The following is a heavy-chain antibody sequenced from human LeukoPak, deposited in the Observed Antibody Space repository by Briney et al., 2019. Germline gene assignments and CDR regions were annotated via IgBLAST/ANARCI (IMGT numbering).Heavy chain of an antibody. V-gene: IGHV4-59*10. J-gene: IGHJ3*02. CDR3: ASGRYCRADICSGGDAFAI. CDR2: IYTRGST. Sequence: SETLSLSCADSGGSINNYYWSWIRQPAGKGLEWIGRIYTRGSTNYNTIHKRRITMSVDTSKNQISLKLSSVTAADTVVYYCASGRYCRADICSGGDAFAICRQGTIVSVS. CDR1: GGSINNYY. D-gene: IGHD2-15*01.